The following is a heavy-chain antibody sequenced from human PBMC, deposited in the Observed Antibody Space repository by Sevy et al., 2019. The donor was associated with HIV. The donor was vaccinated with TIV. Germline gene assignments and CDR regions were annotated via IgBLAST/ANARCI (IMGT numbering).Heavy chain of an antibody. V-gene: IGHV3-48*01. CDR1: GFTFTSYS. D-gene: IGHD3-16*01. J-gene: IGHJ6*02. Sequence: GGSLRLSCAASGFTFTSYSMNWVRQAPGKGLEWVSYITSSGSTIYYADSVKGRFTISRDNAKNSLYLQMHSPRGEDTAVYYCARVRGNLGYRMDVWGQGTTVTVSS. CDR2: ITSSGSTI. CDR3: ARVRGNLGYRMDV.